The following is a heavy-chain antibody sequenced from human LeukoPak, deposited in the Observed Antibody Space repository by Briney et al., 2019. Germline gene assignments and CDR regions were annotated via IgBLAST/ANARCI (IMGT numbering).Heavy chain of an antibody. J-gene: IGHJ5*02. V-gene: IGHV4-4*07. CDR2: IYNSGST. CDR1: GGSISSYY. Sequence: SDTLSLTCTVSGGSISSYYWSWIRQPAGKGLECIGRIYNSGSTNYNPSLKSRVTMSVDTSKNQFSLKLSSVAAADTAVYYCAREVVHYYGSGSYPGWFDPWGQGTLVTVSS. D-gene: IGHD3-10*01. CDR3: AREVVHYYGSGSYPGWFDP.